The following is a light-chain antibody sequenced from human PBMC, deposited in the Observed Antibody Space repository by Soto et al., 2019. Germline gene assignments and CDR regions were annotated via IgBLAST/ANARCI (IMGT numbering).Light chain of an antibody. CDR3: QQLNSYPLT. V-gene: IGKV1-9*01. CDR1: QGISSY. Sequence: IQLTQSPSSLSASVGDRVTITCRASQGISSYLAWYQQKPGEAPNLLIYAASTLQSGVPSRFSGSGSGTDLTLTISSLQPEDFATYYCQQLNSYPLTFGGGTKV. CDR2: AAS. J-gene: IGKJ4*01.